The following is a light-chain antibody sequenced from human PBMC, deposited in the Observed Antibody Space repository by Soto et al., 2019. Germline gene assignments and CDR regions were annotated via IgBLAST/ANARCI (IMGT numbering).Light chain of an antibody. CDR2: AAS. V-gene: IGKV1-39*01. CDR3: QQSFNLPRT. J-gene: IGKJ1*01. Sequence: ELNQSPSSLSASVGETITITCRAIQSITASLNWFQHSPGQCPMLLLFAASNLHAGVPPRFSGSGSGTSFSLTIRSLPPEDFATYYCQQSFNLPRTFGPGTKVDIK. CDR1: QSITAS.